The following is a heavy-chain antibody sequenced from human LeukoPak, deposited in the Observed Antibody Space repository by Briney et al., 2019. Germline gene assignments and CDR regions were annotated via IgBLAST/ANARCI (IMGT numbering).Heavy chain of an antibody. CDR2: IYYSGST. V-gene: IGHV4-59*01. CDR1: GGSISSYY. D-gene: IGHD3-9*01. Sequence: PSETLSLTCTVSGGSISSYYWSWIRQPPGKGLEWIGYIYYSGSTNYNPSLKSRVTISVDTSKNQFSLKLSSVTAAGTAVYYCARDRLGYYDILTGYHPYYFDYWGQGTLVTVSS. CDR3: ARDRLGYYDILTGYHPYYFDY. J-gene: IGHJ4*02.